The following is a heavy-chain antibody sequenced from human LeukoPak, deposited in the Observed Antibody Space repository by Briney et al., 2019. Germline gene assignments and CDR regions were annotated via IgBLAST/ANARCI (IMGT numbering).Heavy chain of an antibody. D-gene: IGHD3-3*01. J-gene: IGHJ4*02. V-gene: IGHV1-2*02. CDR2: ISVNSGGI. CDR1: GYTVTGYY. CDR3: ASGGSTSFDF. Sequence: ASVKVSCKASGYTVTGYYLHWVRQAPGQGLEWMGWISVNSGGINYAQKFQDRVTMTREVSISTAYMELNSLRSDDTAMYYCASGGSTSFDFWGPGTLVIVSS.